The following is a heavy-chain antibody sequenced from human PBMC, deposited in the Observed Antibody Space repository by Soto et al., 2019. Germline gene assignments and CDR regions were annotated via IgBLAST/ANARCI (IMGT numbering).Heavy chain of an antibody. J-gene: IGHJ4*02. CDR1: GGSISSGGYY. D-gene: IGHD3-22*01. CDR2: IYYSGST. V-gene: IGHV4-31*03. Sequence: SETLSLTCTVSGGSISSGGYYWSWIRQHPGKGLEWIGYIYYSGSTYYNPSLKSRVTISVDTSKNQFSLKLSSVTAADTAVYYCARDRYDSSGYHFDYWGQGTLVTVSS. CDR3: ARDRYDSSGYHFDY.